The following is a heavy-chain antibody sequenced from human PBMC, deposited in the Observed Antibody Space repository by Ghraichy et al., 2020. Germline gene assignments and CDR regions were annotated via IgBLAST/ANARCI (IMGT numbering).Heavy chain of an antibody. Sequence: GESLNISCAASGFTFSSYSMHWVRQAPGKGLEWVAVISYDGRNKYYEDSVKGRFTISRDNSENTLSLQMNSLRAEDTAVYYCARVNLTELLNDAFDIWGQGTVATVSS. J-gene: IGHJ3*02. D-gene: IGHD3-10*01. CDR1: GFTFSSYS. CDR3: ARVNLTELLNDAFDI. V-gene: IGHV3-30*04. CDR2: ISYDGRNK.